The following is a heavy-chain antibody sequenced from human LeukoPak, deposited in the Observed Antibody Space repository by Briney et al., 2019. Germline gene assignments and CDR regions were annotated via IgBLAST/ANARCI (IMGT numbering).Heavy chain of an antibody. D-gene: IGHD4-17*01. CDR3: AIVRFWTRTVRGSNWFDP. Sequence: GASVKVSCKASGGTFSSYAISWVRQAPGQGLEWMGRIIPIFGTANYAQKFQGRVTITTDESTSTAYMELSSLRSEDTAGYYCAIVRFWTRTVRGSNWFDPWGQGTLVTVCS. CDR2: IIPIFGTA. J-gene: IGHJ5*02. V-gene: IGHV1-69*05. CDR1: GGTFSSYA.